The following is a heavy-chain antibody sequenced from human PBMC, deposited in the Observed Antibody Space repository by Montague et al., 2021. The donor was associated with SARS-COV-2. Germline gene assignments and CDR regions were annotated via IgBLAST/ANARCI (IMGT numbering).Heavy chain of an antibody. CDR2: IFHSGRT. D-gene: IGHD6-25*01. J-gene: IGHJ4*02. V-gene: IGHV4-4*02. CDR3: ARDSQRSHFDY. Sequence: SETLSLTCAVSGGSIGTDNWWSWVRRPPGKGLEWIGEIFHSGRTNYNPSLKSRVIISVDRSNNQFSLELSSVTAADTAIYYCARDSQRSHFDYWGQGILVTVSS. CDR1: GGSIGTDNW.